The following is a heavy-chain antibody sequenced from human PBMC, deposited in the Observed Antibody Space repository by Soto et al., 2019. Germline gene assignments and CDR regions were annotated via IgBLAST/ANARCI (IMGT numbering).Heavy chain of an antibody. J-gene: IGHJ3*02. V-gene: IGHV3-33*01. CDR1: GFTFSSYG. CDR3: AREVHYSSSWKPENAFDI. D-gene: IGHD6-13*01. Sequence: QVQLVESGGGVVQPGRSLRLSCAASGFTFSSYGMHWVRQAPGKGLEWVAVIWYDGSNKYYADSVKGRFTISRDNSKNTLYLQMNSLRAEDTAVYYCAREVHYSSSWKPENAFDIWGQGTMVTVSS. CDR2: IWYDGSNK.